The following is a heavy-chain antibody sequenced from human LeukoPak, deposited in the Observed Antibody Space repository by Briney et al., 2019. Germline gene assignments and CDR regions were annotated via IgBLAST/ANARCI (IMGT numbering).Heavy chain of an antibody. Sequence: SETLSLTCAVSGYSISSSNWWGWIRLPPGKGLEWIGYIYYTGTIYSNPSLRSRVTMSVDTSKNQFSLRLNSVTAVDTAVYYCARKPDSRNWFDPWGQGTLVIVSS. J-gene: IGHJ5*02. CDR3: ARKPDSRNWFDP. V-gene: IGHV4-28*05. CDR1: GYSISSSNW. CDR2: IYYTGTI. D-gene: IGHD6-13*01.